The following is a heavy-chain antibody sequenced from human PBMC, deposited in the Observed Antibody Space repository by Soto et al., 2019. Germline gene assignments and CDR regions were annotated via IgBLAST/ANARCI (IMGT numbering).Heavy chain of an antibody. CDR3: ARTYAGRTARIDV. CDR1: GGSINSADYY. J-gene: IGHJ6*02. V-gene: IGHV4-30-4*01. D-gene: IGHD2-21*02. Sequence: QVQLQESGPGLVKPSQTLSLTCTVSGGSINSADYYWSWIRQPPGKGLDWIGFIYYSGTTYYNPSLQSRVTISMDMSKNQFSRKLSSVTAADTAVYYCARTYAGRTARIDVWGQGTTVTVSS. CDR2: IYYSGTT.